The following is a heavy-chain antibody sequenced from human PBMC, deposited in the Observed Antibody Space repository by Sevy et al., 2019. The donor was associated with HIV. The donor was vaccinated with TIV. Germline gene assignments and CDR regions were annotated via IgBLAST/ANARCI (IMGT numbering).Heavy chain of an antibody. CDR3: ARRRITIFGVVHDAFDI. CDR1: GYSFTSYW. D-gene: IGHD3-3*01. J-gene: IGHJ3*02. Sequence: GESLKISCKGSGYSFTSYWIGWVRQMPGKGLGWMGIIYPGDSDTRYSPSFQGQVTISADKSISTAYLQWSSLKASDTAMYYCARRRITIFGVVHDAFDIWGQGTMVTVSS. CDR2: IYPGDSDT. V-gene: IGHV5-51*01.